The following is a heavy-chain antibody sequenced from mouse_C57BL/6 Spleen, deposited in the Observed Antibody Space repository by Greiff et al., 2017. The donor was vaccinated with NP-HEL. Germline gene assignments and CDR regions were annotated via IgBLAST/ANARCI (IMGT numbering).Heavy chain of an antibody. CDR3: ARYDYGNSLFAY. CDR2: IYPGDGDT. V-gene: IGHV1-82*01. Sequence: LVEPGASVKISCKASGYAFSSSWMNWVKQRPGKGLEWIGRIYPGDGDTNYNGKFKGKATLTADKSSSTAYMQLSSLTSEDSAVYFCARYDYGNSLFAYWGQGTLVTVSA. CDR1: GYAFSSSW. D-gene: IGHD2-1*01. J-gene: IGHJ3*01.